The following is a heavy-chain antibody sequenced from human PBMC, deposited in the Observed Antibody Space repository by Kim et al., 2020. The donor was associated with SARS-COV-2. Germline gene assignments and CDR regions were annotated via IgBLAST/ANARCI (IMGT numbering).Heavy chain of an antibody. CDR2: IIPIFGTA. CDR1: GGTFSSYA. CDR3: ARVGYYYDSSGYYDRYYYYYGIDV. Sequence: SVKVSCKASGGTFSSYAISWVRQAPGQGLEWMGGIIPIFGTANYAQKFQGRVTITADESTSTAYMELSSLRAEDTAVYYCARVGYYYDSSGYYDRYYYYYGIDVWGQGTTVTVSS. D-gene: IGHD3-22*01. V-gene: IGHV1-69*13. J-gene: IGHJ6*02.